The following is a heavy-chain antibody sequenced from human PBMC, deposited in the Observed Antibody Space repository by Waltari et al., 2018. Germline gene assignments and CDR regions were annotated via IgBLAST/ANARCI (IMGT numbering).Heavy chain of an antibody. V-gene: IGHV4-59*01. CDR1: GGSISSYY. D-gene: IGHD3-10*01. Sequence: QVQLQESGPGLVKPSETLSLTCTVSGGSISSYYWSWIRQPPGKGLEWIGYIYYSGSTNYTPSLKSRVTISVDTSKNQFSLKLSSVTAADTAVYYCARVQVLWFGDPGYFDYWGQEPWSPSPQ. J-gene: IGHJ4*01. CDR3: ARVQVLWFGDPGYFDY. CDR2: IYYSGST.